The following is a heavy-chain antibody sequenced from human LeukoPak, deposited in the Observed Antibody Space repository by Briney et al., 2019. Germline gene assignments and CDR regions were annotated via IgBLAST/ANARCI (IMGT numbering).Heavy chain of an antibody. Sequence: PGGSLRLSCAASGFTFSSYEMNWVRQAPGKGLEWVSYISSSGSTIYYADSVKGRFTISRDNAMNSLYLQMNSLRAEDKAVYYCAELGITMIGGVWGKRTTVTISS. D-gene: IGHD3-10*02. CDR1: GFTFSSYE. CDR3: AELGITMIGGV. J-gene: IGHJ6*04. CDR2: ISSSGSTI. V-gene: IGHV3-48*03.